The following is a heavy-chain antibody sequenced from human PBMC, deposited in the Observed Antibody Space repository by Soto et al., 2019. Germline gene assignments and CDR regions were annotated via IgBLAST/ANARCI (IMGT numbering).Heavy chain of an antibody. CDR1: GFTFTDYA. Sequence: VQLVESGGGVVQPGRSLRLSYAAYGFTFTDYAMHWVRQAPGKGLEWVAVVSHDGRNTHYADSVKGRFTISRDSSKNTVSLGMASLRGEGTGVYYCAKGGRQWLVTSDFNYWGQGALVTVSS. D-gene: IGHD6-19*01. CDR3: AKGGRQWLVTSDFNY. CDR2: VSHDGRNT. V-gene: IGHV3-30*18. J-gene: IGHJ4*02.